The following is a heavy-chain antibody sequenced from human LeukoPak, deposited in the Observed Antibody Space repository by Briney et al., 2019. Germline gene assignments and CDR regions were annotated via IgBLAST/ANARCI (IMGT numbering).Heavy chain of an antibody. Sequence: KPSETLSLTCAVYGESLSKYYWTWIRQSPGKGLEWIGEINHRGSTNLNPSLKSRVTISVDTSKNQFSLKLSSVTAADTAVYYCARGRLDGGSINYFDYWGQGTLVTVSS. CDR2: INHRGST. J-gene: IGHJ4*02. D-gene: IGHD2-15*01. CDR1: GESLSKYY. CDR3: ARGRLDGGSINYFDY. V-gene: IGHV4-34*01.